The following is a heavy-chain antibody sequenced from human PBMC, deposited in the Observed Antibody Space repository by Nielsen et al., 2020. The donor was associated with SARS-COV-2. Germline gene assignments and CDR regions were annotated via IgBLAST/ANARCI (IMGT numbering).Heavy chain of an antibody. CDR2: IYPGDSDT. Sequence: KVSCKGSGYSFTSYWIAWVHQMPGKGLEWMGIIYPGDSDTRYSPSFQGQVTISADKSISTAYLQWSSLKASDTAIYYCARGYSSSWYLGFDFDYWGQGTLVTVSS. J-gene: IGHJ4*02. V-gene: IGHV5-51*07. CDR3: ARGYSSSWYLGFDFDY. D-gene: IGHD6-13*01. CDR1: GYSFTSYW.